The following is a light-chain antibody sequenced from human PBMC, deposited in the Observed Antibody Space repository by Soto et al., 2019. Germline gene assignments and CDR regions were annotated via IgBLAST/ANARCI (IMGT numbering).Light chain of an antibody. CDR1: SSNIGAGSD. J-gene: IGLJ1*01. CDR2: GND. CDR3: HSYDSSLSGLYV. Sequence: QSVLTQPPSVSGAPGQRVTISCAGSSSNIGAGSDVHWYQQLPGTAPKLLIYGNDNRPSGVPDRFSGSKSGTSASLVITGLQAEDEGDYYCHSYDSSLSGLYVFGTGTKLTV. V-gene: IGLV1-40*01.